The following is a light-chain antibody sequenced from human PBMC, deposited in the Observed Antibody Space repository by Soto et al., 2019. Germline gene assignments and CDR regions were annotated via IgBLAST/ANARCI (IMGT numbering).Light chain of an antibody. Sequence: VLTQPPSASGTPGQRVTISCSGSSSNIGSNYVYWYQQLPGAAPKLLIYRNNQRPSGVPDRFSGSKSGTSASLAISGLRSEDEADYYCAAWDDSLSGWVFGGGTKLTV. CDR3: AAWDDSLSGWV. J-gene: IGLJ3*02. CDR1: SSNIGSNY. CDR2: RNN. V-gene: IGLV1-47*01.